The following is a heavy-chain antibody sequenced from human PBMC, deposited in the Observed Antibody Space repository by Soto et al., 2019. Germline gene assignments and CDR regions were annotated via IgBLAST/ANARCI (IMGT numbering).Heavy chain of an antibody. V-gene: IGHV3-23*01. CDR2: ISGSAGST. J-gene: IGHJ6*02. CDR1: GFTFSSYV. CDR3: ARASAVSAYYYYGMDV. D-gene: IGHD2-8*01. Sequence: EVQLLESGGGLVQPGGSLRLSCAGSGFTFSSYVISWVRQAPGKGLEWVSGISGSAGSTYYADSVKGRFTISRDNSKNTVYLQINSLRAEDTAVYYCARASAVSAYYYYGMDVWGQGTTFTVSS.